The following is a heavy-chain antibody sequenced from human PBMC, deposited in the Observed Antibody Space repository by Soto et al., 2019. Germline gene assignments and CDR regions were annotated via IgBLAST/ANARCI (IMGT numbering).Heavy chain of an antibody. V-gene: IGHV3-21*01. CDR2: ISSSSSYI. CDR3: ARDGLIAARLFDY. Sequence: PGGSLRLSCAASGFTFSSYSMNWVRQAPGKGLEWVSSISSSSSYIYYADSVKGRFTISRDNAKNSLYLQMNSLRAEDTAVYYCARDGLIAARLFDYWGQGTLVTVSS. CDR1: GFTFSSYS. D-gene: IGHD6-6*01. J-gene: IGHJ4*02.